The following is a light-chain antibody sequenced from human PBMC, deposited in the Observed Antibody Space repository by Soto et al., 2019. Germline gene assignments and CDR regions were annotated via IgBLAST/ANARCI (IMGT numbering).Light chain of an antibody. CDR3: QSYDRRLRGWV. V-gene: IGLV1-40*01. Sequence: QSVLTQPPSLSGAPGQRVSISCTGSSSNIGAGYDVHWYQQVPGKVPKLLINSNINRPSGVPDRFSGSKSGTSASLAITGLQAEDEADYYCQSYDRRLRGWVFGIGTKVTVL. J-gene: IGLJ1*01. CDR1: SSNIGAGYD. CDR2: SNI.